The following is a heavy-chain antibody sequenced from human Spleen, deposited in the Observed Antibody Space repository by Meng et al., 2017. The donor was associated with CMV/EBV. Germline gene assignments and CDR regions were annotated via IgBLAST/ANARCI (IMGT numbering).Heavy chain of an antibody. CDR1: GFTFSSYW. D-gene: IGHD3-3*01. Sequence: GESLKISCAASGFTFSSYWMHWVRQAPGKGLVWVSRINSDGSSTSYADSVKGRFTISRDNAKNTLYLRMTSLRAEDTAVYYCARDQGRQYYDFWSGYHYWGQGTLVTVSS. CDR3: ARDQGRQYYDFWSGYHY. J-gene: IGHJ4*02. CDR2: INSDGSST. V-gene: IGHV3-74*01.